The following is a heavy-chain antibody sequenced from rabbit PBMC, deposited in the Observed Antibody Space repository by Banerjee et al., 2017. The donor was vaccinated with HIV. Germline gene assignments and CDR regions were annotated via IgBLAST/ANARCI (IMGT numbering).Heavy chain of an antibody. D-gene: IGHD7-1*01. CDR2: INTSSGNT. J-gene: IGHJ2*01. V-gene: IGHV1S45*01. CDR1: GFSFSFQYA. CDR3: ATNISDDWWSPGE. Sequence: LVEAGGGLVQPEGSLTLTCTASGFSFSFQYAMCWVRQAPGKGLEWIGCINTSSGNTVHAIRAIRRRPFSKLTSSSRTPRRMSRAASDSSPCFRATNISDDWWSPGEGGPG.